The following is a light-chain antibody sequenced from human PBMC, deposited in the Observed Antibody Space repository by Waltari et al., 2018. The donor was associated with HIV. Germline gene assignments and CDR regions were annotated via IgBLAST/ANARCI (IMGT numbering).Light chain of an antibody. CDR1: QSVSSY. CDR3: QQRSNWPIFT. CDR2: DAS. V-gene: IGKV3-11*01. Sequence: EIVLTQSPATLSLSPGERATLSCRASQSVSSYLAWYQQNPGQAPRLLIYDASNRATGSPARFSGSGSGTDFTLTISSLEPEDFAVYYCQQRSNWPIFTFGPGTKVDIK. J-gene: IGKJ3*01.